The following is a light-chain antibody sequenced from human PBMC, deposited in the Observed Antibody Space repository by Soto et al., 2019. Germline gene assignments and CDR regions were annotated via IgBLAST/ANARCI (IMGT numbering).Light chain of an antibody. CDR1: QSISSSY. J-gene: IGKJ1*01. CDR3: QQYGTSSWT. V-gene: IGKV3-20*01. Sequence: EIVLTQSPGTLSLSPGERATLSCRASQSISSSYLAWFLQKPGQAPRLLIYGASNRATGIPDRFSGSGSGTDFTLTISRLEPEDFAVYYCQQYGTSSWTFGQGTKVEIK. CDR2: GAS.